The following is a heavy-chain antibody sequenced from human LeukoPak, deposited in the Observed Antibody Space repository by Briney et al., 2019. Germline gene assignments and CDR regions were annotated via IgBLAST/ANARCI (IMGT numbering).Heavy chain of an antibody. Sequence: GGSLRLSCTASGFTSSSYWMHWVRQAPGKGLVWVSRINSDGGSTSYADSVKGRFTISRDNAKNTLHLQMNSLRAEDTAVYYCARRIQGMAPYYFDYWGQGTLVTVSS. CDR1: GFTSSSYW. J-gene: IGHJ4*02. CDR2: INSDGGST. CDR3: ARRIQGMAPYYFDY. V-gene: IGHV3-74*01. D-gene: IGHD5-24*01.